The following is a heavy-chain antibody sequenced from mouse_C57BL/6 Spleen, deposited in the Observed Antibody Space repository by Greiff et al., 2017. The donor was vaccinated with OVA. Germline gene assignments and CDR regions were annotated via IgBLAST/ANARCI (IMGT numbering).Heavy chain of an antibody. J-gene: IGHJ3*01. Sequence: QVQLQQSGAELVKPGASVKLSCKASGYTFTSYWMQWVKQRPGQGLEWIGEIDPSDSYTNYNQKFKGKATLTVDTSSSTAYMQLSSLTSEDSAVYYCARRGYDYDGGPWFAYWGQGTLVTVSA. V-gene: IGHV1-50*01. CDR2: IDPSDSYT. D-gene: IGHD2-4*01. CDR1: GYTFTSYW. CDR3: ARRGYDYDGGPWFAY.